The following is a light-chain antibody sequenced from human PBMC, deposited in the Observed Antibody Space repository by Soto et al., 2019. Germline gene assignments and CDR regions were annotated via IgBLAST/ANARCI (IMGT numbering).Light chain of an antibody. J-gene: IGKJ4*01. CDR3: QRYNNWPLT. CDR2: GAS. Sequence: EIGVTQSPLPISVPPAERATLSCRASQGIASTLAWYQRNPGQTPRLLIYGASTRATGVPARFSGSGSGTEFTLTINSLQSEDFAVYYCQRYNNWPLTFGGGTKVDI. CDR1: QGIAST. V-gene: IGKV3-15*01.